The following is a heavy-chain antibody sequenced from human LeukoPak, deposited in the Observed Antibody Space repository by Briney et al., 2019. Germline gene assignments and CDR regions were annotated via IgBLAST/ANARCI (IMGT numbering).Heavy chain of an antibody. CDR1: GGSSSSNNW. V-gene: IGHV4-4*02. CDR2: IYHSGSA. CDR3: ARDVGTALVTGDY. Sequence: SETLSLTCGVSGGSSSSNNWWSWVRRPPGQGLEWIGEIYHSGSANYNPSLKSRVTISVDKTKNQLSLKLISVTAADTAVYYCARDVGTALVTGDYWGQGTLVTVSS. J-gene: IGHJ4*02. D-gene: IGHD5-18*01.